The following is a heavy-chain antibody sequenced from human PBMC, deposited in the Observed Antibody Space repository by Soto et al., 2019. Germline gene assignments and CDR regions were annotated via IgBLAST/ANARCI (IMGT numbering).Heavy chain of an antibody. CDR3: ARALGTRPDY. CDR2: IYYSGST. J-gene: IGHJ4*02. Sequence: PSETLSLTCTVSGGSISSYYWSWIRQPPGKGLEWIGYIYYSGSTNYNPSLKSRVTISVDTSKNQFSLKLSSVTAADTAVYYCARALGTRPDYWGRGTLVTVSS. D-gene: IGHD6-13*01. V-gene: IGHV4-59*01. CDR1: GGSISSYY.